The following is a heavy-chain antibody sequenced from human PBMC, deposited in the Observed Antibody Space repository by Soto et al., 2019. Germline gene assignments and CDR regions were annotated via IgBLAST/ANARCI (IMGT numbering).Heavy chain of an antibody. CDR1: GFTFSSYA. CDR2: ISGSVSTI. J-gene: IGHJ4*02. Sequence: PGGSLRLSCAASGFTFSSYAVSWVRQAPGKGPEWISSISGSVSTIYYADSVKGRFTISKDNSKNTLYLQMSSLRAEDTAVYYCAKVFYYYDSSGYYYFDYWGQGTLVTVSS. CDR3: AKVFYYYDSSGYYYFDY. D-gene: IGHD3-22*01. V-gene: IGHV3-23*01.